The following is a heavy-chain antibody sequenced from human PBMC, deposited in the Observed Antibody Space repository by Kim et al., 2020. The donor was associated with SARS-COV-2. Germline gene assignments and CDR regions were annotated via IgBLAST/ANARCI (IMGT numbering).Heavy chain of an antibody. D-gene: IGHD3-3*01. CDR1: GGSISSSYW. Sequence: SETLSLTCAVSGGSISSSYWWGWVRQPPGKGLEWIGGIYHSGSTNYNPSLKSRVTISVDKSKNQFSLKLSSVTAADTAVYYCARSDYTIFGVVITSYFDDWGQGTPVTVSS. CDR3: ARSDYTIFGVVITSYFDD. CDR2: IYHSGST. V-gene: IGHV4-4*02. J-gene: IGHJ4*02.